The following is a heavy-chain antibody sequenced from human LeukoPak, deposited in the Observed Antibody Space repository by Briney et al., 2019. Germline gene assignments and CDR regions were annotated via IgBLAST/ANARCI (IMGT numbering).Heavy chain of an antibody. CDR2: VSYDGSNK. CDR1: VFTFSSYT. V-gene: IGHV3-30*03. D-gene: IGHD3-22*01. J-gene: IGHJ5*01. CDR3: ARSYDSSGSYHFDC. Sequence: GGSLRLSCAVSVFTFSSYTMHWVLQAPGKGLEWLAVVSYDGSNKYYADSVKGRFTISRDNSKNTLYLQMNSLRAEDTAVYYCARSYDSSGSYHFDCWGQGTLVTVSS.